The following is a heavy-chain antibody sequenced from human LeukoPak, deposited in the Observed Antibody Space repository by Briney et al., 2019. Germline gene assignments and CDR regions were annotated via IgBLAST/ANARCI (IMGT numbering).Heavy chain of an antibody. Sequence: GGSLRLSCAASGFTFSSYWMNWVRQAPGKGLEWVANIKQDGSEKYYVDSVKGRFTISRDNAKNSLYLQMNSLRAEDTAVYYCARDPTHSQKYCSGGSCYAIYYYYMDVWGKGTTVTVSS. CDR3: ARDPTHSQKYCSGGSCYAIYYYYMDV. J-gene: IGHJ6*03. CDR1: GFTFSSYW. D-gene: IGHD2-15*01. CDR2: IKQDGSEK. V-gene: IGHV3-7*01.